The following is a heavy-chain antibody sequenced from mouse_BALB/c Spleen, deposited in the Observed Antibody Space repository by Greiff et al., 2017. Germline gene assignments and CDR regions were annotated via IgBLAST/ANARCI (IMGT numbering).Heavy chain of an antibody. CDR1: GYAFTNYL. D-gene: IGHD2-2*01. J-gene: IGHJ2*01. CDR2: INPGSGGT. Sequence: QVQLQQSGAELVRPGTSVKVSCKASGYAFTNYLIEWVKQRPGQGLEWIGVINPGSGGTNYNEKFKGKATLTADKSSSTAYMQLSSLTSDDSAVYFCARRRVIYYGYDGDYFDYWGQGTTLTVSS. V-gene: IGHV1-54*01. CDR3: ARRRVIYYGYDGDYFDY.